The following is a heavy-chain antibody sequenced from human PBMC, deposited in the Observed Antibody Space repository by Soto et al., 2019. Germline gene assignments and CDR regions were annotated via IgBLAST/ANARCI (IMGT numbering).Heavy chain of an antibody. V-gene: IGHV4-39*01. CDR3: ARQSDFYGLDV. CDR2: IYYSGST. Sequence: QLQLQESGPGLVKPSETLSLTCTVSGGSISSNSYYWGWIRQPPGKGLEWIGSIYYSGSTNYNPSLKRRVTISVDTPKTQFSLRLSSVTAADTAVYYCARQSDFYGLDVWGQGTTVAVSS. J-gene: IGHJ6*02. CDR1: GGSISSNSYY.